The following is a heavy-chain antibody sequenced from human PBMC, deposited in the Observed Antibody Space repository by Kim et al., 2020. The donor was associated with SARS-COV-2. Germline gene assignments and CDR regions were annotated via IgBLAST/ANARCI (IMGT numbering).Heavy chain of an antibody. J-gene: IGHJ4*02. CDR3: ARGNSEDY. Sequence: GGSLRLSCAASGFTFSSYEMNWVRQAPGKGLEWVSYISRSGTTIYYTDSVKGRFTISRDNAKNSLYLQMNSLRAEDTAVYYCARGNSEDYWGQGTLVTVSS. CDR1: GFTFSSYE. CDR2: ISRSGTTI. V-gene: IGHV3-48*03. D-gene: IGHD1-7*01.